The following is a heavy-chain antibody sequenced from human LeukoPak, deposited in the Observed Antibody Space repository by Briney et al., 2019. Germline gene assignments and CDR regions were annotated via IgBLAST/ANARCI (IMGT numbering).Heavy chain of an antibody. CDR1: GGSFSGYY. CDR3: ARTYSNLDY. V-gene: IGHV4-59*12. D-gene: IGHD4-4*01. CDR2: IYYSGST. Sequence: SETLSLTCAVYGGSFSGYYWSWIRQPPGKGLEWIGYIYYSGSTNYNPSLKSRVTISVDTSKNQFSLKLSSVTAADTAVYYCARTYSNLDYWGQGTLVTVSS. J-gene: IGHJ4*02.